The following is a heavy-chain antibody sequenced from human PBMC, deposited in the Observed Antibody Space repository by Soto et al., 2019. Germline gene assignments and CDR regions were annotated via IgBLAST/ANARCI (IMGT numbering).Heavy chain of an antibody. V-gene: IGHV3-30*18. CDR3: AKRLLAVAGYLHGMDV. CDR1: GFTFSSYG. CDR2: ISHDGSNK. D-gene: IGHD6-19*01. J-gene: IGHJ6*02. Sequence: QVQLVESGGGVVQPGRSLRLSCAASGFTFSSYGMHWVRQAPGKGLEWVAVISHDGSNKYFADSVKGRFTISRDNSQNTLYLQMNRLTAEDTAVYYCAKRLLAVAGYLHGMDVWGQGTTVTVSS.